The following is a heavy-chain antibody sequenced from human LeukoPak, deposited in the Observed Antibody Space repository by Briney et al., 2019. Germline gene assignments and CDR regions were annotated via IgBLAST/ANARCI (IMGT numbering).Heavy chain of an antibody. CDR1: GFIFSDYY. J-gene: IGHJ4*02. Sequence: GGSLRLSCAASGFIFSDYYMSWIRQAPGKGLEWVSYISSSGSTMYYTDSVKGRFTISRDNAKNSLYLQMSSLRAEDTAVYYCARIKQWLVGDYFDYWGQGTLVTVSS. CDR2: ISSSGSTM. V-gene: IGHV3-11*04. CDR3: ARIKQWLVGDYFDY. D-gene: IGHD6-19*01.